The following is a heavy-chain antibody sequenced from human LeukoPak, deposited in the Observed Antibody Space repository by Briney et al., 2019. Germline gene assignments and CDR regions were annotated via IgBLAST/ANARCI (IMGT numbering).Heavy chain of an antibody. CDR1: GGSFSGYY. V-gene: IGHV4-34*01. Sequence: SETLSLTCAVYGGSFSGYYWGWIRQPPGKGLEWIEEINHSGSTNYNPSLKSRVTISVDTSKNQFSLKLSSVTAADTAVYYCARGSNVVVVAATVVYYYGMDVWGQGTTVTVSS. CDR3: ARGSNVVVVAATVVYYYGMDV. D-gene: IGHD2-15*01. J-gene: IGHJ6*02. CDR2: INHSGST.